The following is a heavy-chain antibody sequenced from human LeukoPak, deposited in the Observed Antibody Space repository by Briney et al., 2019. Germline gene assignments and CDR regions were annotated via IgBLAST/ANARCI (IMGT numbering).Heavy chain of an antibody. CDR2: ISDSGSTT. CDR3: ARLTPAAGRLYFVD. V-gene: IGHV3-48*01. CDR1: EFTFSTYS. D-gene: IGHD6-13*01. J-gene: IGHJ4*02. Sequence: PGGSLRLSCITSEFTFSTYSMNWVRQAPGKGLEWVSYISDSGSTTQYADSMKGRFTISRDNAKNSLYLQMTSLRAEDTAVYYCARLTPAAGRLYFVDWGPGTLVTVSS.